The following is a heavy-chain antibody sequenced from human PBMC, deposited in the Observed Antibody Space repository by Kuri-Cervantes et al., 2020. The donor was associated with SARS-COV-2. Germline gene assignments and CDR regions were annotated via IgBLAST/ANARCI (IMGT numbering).Heavy chain of an antibody. CDR3: TPALSLYHYNSSGDQSTPINY. CDR1: GFTFSGSA. J-gene: IGHJ4*02. D-gene: IGHD3-22*01. Sequence: ETLSLTCAASGFTFSGSAMHWVRQASGKGLEWVGRIRTKANNYATTYAASVKGRFTIFRDDSKNTAYLQMNSLKTVDTAVYYCTPALSLYHYNSSGDQSTPINYWGQGTLVTVSS. V-gene: IGHV3-73*01. CDR2: IRTKANNYAT.